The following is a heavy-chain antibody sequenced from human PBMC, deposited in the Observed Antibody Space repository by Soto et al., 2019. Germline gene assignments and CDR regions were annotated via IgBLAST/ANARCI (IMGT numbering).Heavy chain of an antibody. CDR2: IYDSGST. Sequence: SETLSLTCTVSGGSISSSYWSWIRQPPGKGLEWIGYIYDSGSTYYNSSLKSRVTISVDRSKNQFSLKLSSVTAADTAVYYCARAHGSGWGAFDIWGQGTMVTVS. CDR1: GGSISSSY. J-gene: IGHJ3*02. CDR3: ARAHGSGWGAFDI. V-gene: IGHV4-59*12. D-gene: IGHD3-10*01.